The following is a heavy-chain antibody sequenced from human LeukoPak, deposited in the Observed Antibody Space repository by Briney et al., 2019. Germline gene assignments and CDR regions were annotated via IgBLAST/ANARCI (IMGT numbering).Heavy chain of an antibody. V-gene: IGHV1-69*04. J-gene: IGHJ4*02. CDR3: ARDAYCSGGSCYSGFDY. Sequence: SVKPSFNSSVSTFTIYAISWDRHAPRQAPEWMLKIIPILGIANYAQKFQGRVTITADKSTSTAYMELSSLRSEDTAVYYCARDAYCSGGSCYSGFDYWGQGTLVTVSS. CDR2: IIPILGIA. CDR1: VSTFTIYA. D-gene: IGHD2-15*01.